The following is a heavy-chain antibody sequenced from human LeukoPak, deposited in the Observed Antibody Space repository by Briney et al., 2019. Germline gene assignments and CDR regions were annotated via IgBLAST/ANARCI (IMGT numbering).Heavy chain of an antibody. V-gene: IGHV4-59*12. J-gene: IGHJ4*02. CDR2: VYYTGST. Sequence: SETLSLTCTVSGGSISSYYWSWVRQPPGKGLEWIGYVYYTGSTNYNPSLKSRVTISVDTSKNQFSLKLSSVTAADTAVYYCARVSPLPIAAAGLYYFDYWGQGTLVTVSS. CDR3: ARVSPLPIAAAGLYYFDY. D-gene: IGHD6-13*01. CDR1: GGSISSYY.